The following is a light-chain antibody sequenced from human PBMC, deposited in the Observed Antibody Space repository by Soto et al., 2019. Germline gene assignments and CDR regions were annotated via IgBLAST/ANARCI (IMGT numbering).Light chain of an antibody. J-gene: IGLJ1*01. CDR1: SSDVGGYNY. Sequence: QSALTQPASVSGSPGQSITISCTGTSSDVGGYNYVSWYQQHPGIAXKXLIYXVXXRXXGXSTRXSGXKXXNTXXLXIXGLQXEDEADYHCSSYTSASTLLYLFGTGTKLTVL. CDR2: XVX. CDR3: SSYTSASTLLYL. V-gene: IGLV2-14*01.